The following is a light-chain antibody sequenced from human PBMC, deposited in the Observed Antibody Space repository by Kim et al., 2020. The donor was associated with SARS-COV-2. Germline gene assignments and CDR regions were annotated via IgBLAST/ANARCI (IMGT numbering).Light chain of an antibody. CDR3: NSRDSSDNHVV. J-gene: IGLJ2*01. Sequence: ALGQTVRITCKGDSLRIYYASWYQQKPGQAPVLVIYGKNNRPSGIPDRFSGSSSGNTASLTITGAQAEDEADYYCNSRDSSDNHVVFGGGTKVTVL. CDR1: SLRIYY. V-gene: IGLV3-19*01. CDR2: GKN.